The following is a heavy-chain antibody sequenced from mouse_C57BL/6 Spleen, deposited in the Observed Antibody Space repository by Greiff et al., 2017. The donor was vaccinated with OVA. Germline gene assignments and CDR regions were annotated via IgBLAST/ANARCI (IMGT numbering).Heavy chain of an antibody. V-gene: IGHV1-80*01. CDR2: IYPGDGDT. Sequence: QVQLQQSGAELVKPGASVKISCKASGYAFSSYWMNWVKQRPGKGLEWIGQIYPGDGDTNYNGKFKGKATLTADKSSSTAYMQLSSLTSEDSAVYFCASENYGSSYAAWFAYWGQGTLVTVSA. CDR3: ASENYGSSYAAWFAY. CDR1: GYAFSSYW. J-gene: IGHJ3*01. D-gene: IGHD1-1*01.